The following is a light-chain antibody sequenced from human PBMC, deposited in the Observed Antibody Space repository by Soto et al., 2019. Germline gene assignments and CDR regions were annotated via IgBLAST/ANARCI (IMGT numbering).Light chain of an antibody. Sequence: VLTQSPATLSLSPGERATLSCRASQSVSSSYLAWYQQKPGQAPRLLIYGASSRATGIPARFSGSGSGTDFTLTISSLEPEDFAVYYCQQRSNWPPITFGQGTRLEIK. V-gene: IGKV3D-20*02. CDR1: QSVSSSY. CDR3: QQRSNWPPIT. CDR2: GAS. J-gene: IGKJ5*01.